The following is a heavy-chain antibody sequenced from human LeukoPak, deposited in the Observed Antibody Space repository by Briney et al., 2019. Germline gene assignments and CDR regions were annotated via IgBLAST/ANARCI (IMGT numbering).Heavy chain of an antibody. Sequence: ASVKVSCKASGYTFTGYHIHWVRQAPGKALEWMGWINPNSGGTNYAQKFQGRVTMTRDTSISTAYMELSSLRSDDTAVYYCARQTEMTTTHYWGQGTLVTVSS. CDR3: ARQTEMTTTHY. D-gene: IGHD5-24*01. V-gene: IGHV1-2*02. CDR2: INPNSGGT. CDR1: GYTFTGYH. J-gene: IGHJ4*02.